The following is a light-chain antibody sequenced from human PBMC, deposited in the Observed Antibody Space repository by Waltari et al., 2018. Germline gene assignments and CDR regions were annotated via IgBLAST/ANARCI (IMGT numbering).Light chain of an antibody. CDR3: SMYMGSGVWV. V-gene: IGLV8-61*01. J-gene: IGLJ3*02. CDR1: SGSVSSTSY. Sequence: QTVVTQEPSLSVSPGGTVTLTCALSSGSVSSTSYPTWYQQTPGQPPGHLVYKGISRSSGVPDRFSGSILGNTAALTITGAQADDESDYYCSMYMGSGVWVFGGGTKLTVL. CDR2: KGI.